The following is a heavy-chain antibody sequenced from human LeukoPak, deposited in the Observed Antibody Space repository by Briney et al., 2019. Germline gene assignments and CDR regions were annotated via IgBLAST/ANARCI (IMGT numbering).Heavy chain of an antibody. CDR1: GGTFSSYT. CDR3: ARLGLSVPPNGFDI. Sequence: SVKVSCKASGGTFSSYTISWVRQAPGQGLEWMGRIIPILGIANYAQKFQGRVTITADKSTSTAYMELSSLRSEDTAVHYCARLGLSVPPNGFDIWGQGTMVTVSS. V-gene: IGHV1-69*02. J-gene: IGHJ3*02. CDR2: IIPILGIA. D-gene: IGHD2-2*01.